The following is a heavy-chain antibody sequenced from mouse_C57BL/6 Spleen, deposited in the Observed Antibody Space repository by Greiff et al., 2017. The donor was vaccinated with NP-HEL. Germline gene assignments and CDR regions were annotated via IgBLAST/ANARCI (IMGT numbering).Heavy chain of an antibody. CDR2: INPNNGGT. CDR1: GYTFTDYN. V-gene: IGHV1-18*01. J-gene: IGHJ3*01. Sequence: EVKLQESGPELVKPGASVKIPCKASGYTFTDYNMDWVKQSHGKSLEWIGDINPNNGGTIYNQKFKGKATLTVDKSSSTAYMELRSLTSEDTAVYYCASSTAQAPWFAYWGQGTLVTVSA. D-gene: IGHD3-2*02. CDR3: ASSTAQAPWFAY.